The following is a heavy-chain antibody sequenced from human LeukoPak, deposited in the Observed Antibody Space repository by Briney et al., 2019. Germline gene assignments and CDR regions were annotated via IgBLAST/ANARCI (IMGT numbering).Heavy chain of an antibody. J-gene: IGHJ6*02. Sequence: GGSLRLSCAASGFTFSDCYMSWIRQAPGKGLEWISYISSSGTYTNYADSVKGRFTISRDNAKNSLYLQMNSLRAEDTAVYYCAREPAAGRHMDVWGQGTTVTVSS. CDR2: ISSSGTYT. V-gene: IGHV3-11*05. CDR3: AREPAAGRHMDV. CDR1: GFTFSDCY. D-gene: IGHD6-13*01.